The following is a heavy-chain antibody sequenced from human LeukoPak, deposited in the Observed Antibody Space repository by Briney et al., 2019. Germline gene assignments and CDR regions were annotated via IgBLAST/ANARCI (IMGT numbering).Heavy chain of an antibody. D-gene: IGHD3-10*01. J-gene: IGHJ5*02. CDR1: GGSVSSGSYY. CDR3: AREGVGGSGMLNWFDP. Sequence: SETLSLTCTVSGGSVSSGSYYWSWIRQPPGKGLEWIGYIYYSGSTNYNPSLKSRVTISVDKSKNQFSLKLSSVTAADTAVYYCAREGVGGSGMLNWFDPWGQGTLVTVSS. V-gene: IGHV4-61*01. CDR2: IYYSGST.